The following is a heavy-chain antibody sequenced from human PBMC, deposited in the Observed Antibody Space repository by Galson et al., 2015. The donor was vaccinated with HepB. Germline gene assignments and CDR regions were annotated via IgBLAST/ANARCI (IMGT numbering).Heavy chain of an antibody. V-gene: IGHV3-74*01. CDR1: GFTFSSYW. J-gene: IGHJ4*02. D-gene: IGHD6-13*01. CDR2: INSDGTYI. Sequence: SLRLSCAASGFTFSSYWMHWVRQAPGKGLERVSRINSDGTYITYADSVKGRFTISRDNAKNTLYLQMNSPRAEGTALYYCARTRGAAAGIFDYWGQGTLVTVSS. CDR3: ARTRGAAAGIFDY.